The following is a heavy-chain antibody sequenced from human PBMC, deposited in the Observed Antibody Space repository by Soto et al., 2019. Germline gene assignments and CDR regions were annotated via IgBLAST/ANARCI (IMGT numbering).Heavy chain of an antibody. D-gene: IGHD3-10*01. Sequence: SETLSLTCTVSGGSISTITYYWGWIRQPPGKGLEWIGTIYYSGSTYYTPSLKSRVTISVDTSTNQFSLKLNDVTTADTAVYYCARHLYNYGSGSYFDYWGQGTLVTVSS. V-gene: IGHV4-39*01. CDR3: ARHLYNYGSGSYFDY. CDR2: IYYSGST. CDR1: GGSISTITYY. J-gene: IGHJ4*02.